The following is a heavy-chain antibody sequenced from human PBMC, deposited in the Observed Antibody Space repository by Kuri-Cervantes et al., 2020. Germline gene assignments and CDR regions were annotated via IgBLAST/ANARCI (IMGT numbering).Heavy chain of an antibody. Sequence: GESLKISCAASGFTFSSYAMSWVRQAPGKGLEWVSPISGSGATTYYADSVKGRFTISRDNSKNTLFLQMNSLRAEDTAVYYCARESIVVVHKIFDYWGQGTLVTVSS. CDR3: ARESIVVVHKIFDY. J-gene: IGHJ4*02. D-gene: IGHD3-22*01. CDR1: GFTFSSYA. V-gene: IGHV3-23*01. CDR2: ISGSGATT.